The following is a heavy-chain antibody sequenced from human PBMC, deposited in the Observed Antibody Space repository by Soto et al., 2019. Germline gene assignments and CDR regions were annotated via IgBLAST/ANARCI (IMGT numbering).Heavy chain of an antibody. Sequence: EVRLVETGGGLIQPGGSLRLSCAASGFLVTSNYMSWVRQAPGKGLEWVSVIYTVGTTYYADSVKGRFTISRDNSKNTLYLQMNSLRAEDTAVYYCARGPGAMGYYFDYWGQGTLVTVSS. D-gene: IGHD5-18*01. CDR1: GFLVTSNY. CDR2: IYTVGTT. CDR3: ARGPGAMGYYFDY. J-gene: IGHJ4*02. V-gene: IGHV3-53*02.